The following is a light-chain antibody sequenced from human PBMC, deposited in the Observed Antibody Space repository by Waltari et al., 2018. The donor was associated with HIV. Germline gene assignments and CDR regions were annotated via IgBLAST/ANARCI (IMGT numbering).Light chain of an antibody. CDR2: ASS. J-gene: IGKJ1*01. Sequence: EIVMTQSPASLSLSPGKTATLSCRASQSISSNLAWYQSRPGQAPRLLIYASSTRATCVPTRFSGRGSGTDFTLSISGLQSEDVAVYYCQQYNNWPTFGRGTKVELK. CDR1: QSISSN. CDR3: QQYNNWPT. V-gene: IGKV3-15*01.